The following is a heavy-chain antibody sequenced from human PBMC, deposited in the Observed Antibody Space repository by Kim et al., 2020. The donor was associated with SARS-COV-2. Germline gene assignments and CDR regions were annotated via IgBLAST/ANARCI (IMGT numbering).Heavy chain of an antibody. CDR3: TRTFTAVAADTWFDP. CDR1: GFTFSTYW. CDR2: INSDGSST. J-gene: IGHJ5*02. V-gene: IGHV3-74*01. Sequence: GGSLRLSCAASGFTFSTYWMHWVRQAPGKGLEWVSRINSDGSSTSYGVSVKGRFTISRDNAKNTLYLQMNSLRAEDTAVYYCTRTFTAVAADTWFDPWGQGTLVSVSS. D-gene: IGHD2-15*01.